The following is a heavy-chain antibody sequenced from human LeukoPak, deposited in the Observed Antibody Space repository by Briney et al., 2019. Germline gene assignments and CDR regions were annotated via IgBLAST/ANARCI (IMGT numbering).Heavy chain of an antibody. J-gene: IGHJ4*02. CDR3: ARGDGGYGVDFDY. V-gene: IGHV1-18*04. D-gene: IGHD2-21*02. CDR2: INPYNGET. Sequence: ASVKVSCKASGYTFFTYGVLWVRQAPGQGLGWMGWINPYNGETKYAQKFQGRVTITTDTSTSTAKMELRSLRSDDTAVYYCARGDGGYGVDFDYWGQGTLVTVSS. CDR1: GYTFFTYG.